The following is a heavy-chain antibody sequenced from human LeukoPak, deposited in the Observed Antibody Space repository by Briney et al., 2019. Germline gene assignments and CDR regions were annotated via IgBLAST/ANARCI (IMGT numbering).Heavy chain of an antibody. V-gene: IGHV1-69*06. J-gene: IGHJ6*03. D-gene: IGHD5-18*01. CDR2: IIPIFGTA. Sequence: SVKVSCKASGGTFSSYAISWVRQAPGQGLEWMGGIIPIFGTANYAQKFQGRVTITADKSTSTAYMELSRLRSDDTAVYYCAREPARGYSYGYYYYMDVWGKGTTVTVSS. CDR1: GGTFSSYA. CDR3: AREPARGYSYGYYYYMDV.